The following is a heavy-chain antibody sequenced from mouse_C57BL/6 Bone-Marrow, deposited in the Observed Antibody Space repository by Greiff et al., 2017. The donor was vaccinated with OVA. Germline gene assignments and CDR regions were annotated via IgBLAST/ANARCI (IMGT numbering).Heavy chain of an antibody. V-gene: IGHV1-69*01. D-gene: IGHD3-2*02. CDR1: GYTFTSYW. CDR2: IDPSDSYT. J-gene: IGHJ2*01. Sequence: VQLQQPGAELVMPGASVKLSCKASGYTFTSYWMHWVKQRPGQGLEWIGEIDPSDSYTNYNQKFKGKSTLTVDKSSSTAYMQLSSLTSEDSAVYYCARDSSGYPGYFDYWGKGTTLTVSS. CDR3: ARDSSGYPGYFDY.